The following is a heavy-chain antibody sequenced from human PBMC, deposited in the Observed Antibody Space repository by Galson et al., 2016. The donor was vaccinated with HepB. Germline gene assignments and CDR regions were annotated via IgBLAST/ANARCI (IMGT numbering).Heavy chain of an antibody. J-gene: IGHJ4*02. CDR3: ATDSFSSPPDY. D-gene: IGHD2-2*01. CDR1: GFTFSSYW. Sequence: SLRLSCAASGFTFSSYWMSWVRQAPGKGLEWVANIKQDGSGKNYVDSVKGRFVISRDNAKDLLYLQMNSLRAEDTAVYYCATDSFSSPPDYWGQGILVTVSS. CDR2: IKQDGSGK. V-gene: IGHV3-7*01.